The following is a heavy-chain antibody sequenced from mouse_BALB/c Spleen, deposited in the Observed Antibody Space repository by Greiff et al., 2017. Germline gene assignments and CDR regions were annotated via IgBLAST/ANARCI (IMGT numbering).Heavy chain of an antibody. V-gene: IGHV5-6-4*01. CDR1: GFTFSSYT. J-gene: IGHJ2*01. D-gene: IGHD2-4*01. Sequence: EVMLVESGGGLVKPGGSLKLSCAASGFTFSSYTMSWVRQTPEKRLEWVATISSGGSYTYYPDSVKGRFTISRDNAKNTLYLQMSSLKSEDTAMYYCTRDSGITDDYFDYWGQGTTLTVSS. CDR2: ISSGGSYT. CDR3: TRDSGITDDYFDY.